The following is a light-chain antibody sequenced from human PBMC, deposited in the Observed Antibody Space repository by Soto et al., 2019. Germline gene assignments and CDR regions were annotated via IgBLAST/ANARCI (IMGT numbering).Light chain of an antibody. J-gene: IGKJ1*01. V-gene: IGKV3-15*01. Sequence: EIVMTQSPATLSVSPGERATLSCRASQSVSSNLAWYQQKPGQAPRLLIYGASTRATGIPARFSGSGSGTEFTITISSLQSEDFAVYYWQQYNNWPGVTFGQGTKVEIK. CDR3: QQYNNWPGVT. CDR2: GAS. CDR1: QSVSSN.